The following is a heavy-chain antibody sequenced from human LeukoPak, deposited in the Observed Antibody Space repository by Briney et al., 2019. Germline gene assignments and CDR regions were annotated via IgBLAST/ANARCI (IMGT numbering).Heavy chain of an antibody. Sequence: GGSLGLSCVASGFSFSDYYMSWIRQAPGKGLEWVSSISGSGTTIFYTDSVKGRFTISRDNAKDSLYLQMNSLRAEDTAVYYCARVFLRRVFEYWGQGTLVTVSS. CDR1: GFSFSDYY. CDR2: ISGSGTTI. D-gene: IGHD2/OR15-2a*01. J-gene: IGHJ4*02. V-gene: IGHV3-11*01. CDR3: ARVFLRRVFEY.